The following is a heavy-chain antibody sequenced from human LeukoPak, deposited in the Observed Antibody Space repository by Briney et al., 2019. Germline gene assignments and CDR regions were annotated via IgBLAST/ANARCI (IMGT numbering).Heavy chain of an antibody. CDR3: ASYTDAFDI. CDR2: IYYSGST. V-gene: IGHV4-39*07. D-gene: IGHD3-16*01. J-gene: IGHJ3*02. CDR1: GGSISSSSYY. Sequence: SETLSLTCTVSGGSISSSSYYWGWIRQPPGKGLEWIGSIYYSGSTYYNPSLKSRVTISVDTSKNQFSLKLSSVTAADTAVYYCASYTDAFDIWGQGTMVTVSS.